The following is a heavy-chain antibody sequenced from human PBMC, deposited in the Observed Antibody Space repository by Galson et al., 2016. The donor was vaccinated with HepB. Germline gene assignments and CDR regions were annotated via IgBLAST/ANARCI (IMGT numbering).Heavy chain of an antibody. Sequence: SLRLSCAASGIVVSSTHFSWVRQTPGKGLEWVGFIRSRAYGGTTEYAASVKGRFTISRDDSKTIAYLQMNSLKTEDTAVYWCSAVTSTPFRTYYGMDVWGQGTTVTVSS. V-gene: IGHV3-49*04. D-gene: IGHD4-11*01. CDR3: SAVTSTPFRTYYGMDV. J-gene: IGHJ6*02. CDR1: GIVVSSTH. CDR2: IRSRAYGGTT.